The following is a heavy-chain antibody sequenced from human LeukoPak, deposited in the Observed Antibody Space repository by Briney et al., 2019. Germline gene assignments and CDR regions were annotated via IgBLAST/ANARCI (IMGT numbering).Heavy chain of an antibody. V-gene: IGHV3-23*01. CDR3: ARAVYYYDSSGYYYFDY. D-gene: IGHD3-22*01. CDR1: GFTLSNFA. Sequence: PGGSLRLSCAASGFTLSNFAMSWVRQVPGKGLEWVSGISGSGGSTYYADSVKGRFTISRDNSKNTLYLQMNSLRAEDTAVYYCARAVYYYDSSGYYYFDYWGQGTLVTVSS. J-gene: IGHJ4*02. CDR2: ISGSGGST.